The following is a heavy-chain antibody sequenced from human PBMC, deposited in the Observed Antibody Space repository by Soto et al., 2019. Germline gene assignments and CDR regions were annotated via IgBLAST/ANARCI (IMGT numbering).Heavy chain of an antibody. Sequence: EVQLLESGGGLVQPGGSLRLSCAASGFTFSSYAMSWVRQAPGKGLEWVSAISGSGGSTYYADSVKGRFTISRDNSNNTLYLQMNCLRAEDTAVYYCAKVSDPYSYGWNDYWGQGTLVTVSS. CDR3: AKVSDPYSYGWNDY. CDR2: ISGSGGST. CDR1: GFTFSSYA. D-gene: IGHD5-18*01. J-gene: IGHJ4*02. V-gene: IGHV3-23*01.